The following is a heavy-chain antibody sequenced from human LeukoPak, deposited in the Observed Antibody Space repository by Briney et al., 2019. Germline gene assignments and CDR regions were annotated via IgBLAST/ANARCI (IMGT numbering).Heavy chain of an antibody. CDR1: VGSISSSIYY. Sequence: SETLSLTCTVSVGSISSSIYYWGWIRQPPGKGLEWIGIIYYSGITYYNPSLKSRVTISVDTSKNQFSMKLSSVTAAATAVYYCARHVIGPGWEQREDSWGRGNLVTVSS. CDR3: ARHVIGPGWEQREDS. V-gene: IGHV4-39*01. J-gene: IGHJ4*02. CDR2: IYYSGIT. D-gene: IGHD1-26*01.